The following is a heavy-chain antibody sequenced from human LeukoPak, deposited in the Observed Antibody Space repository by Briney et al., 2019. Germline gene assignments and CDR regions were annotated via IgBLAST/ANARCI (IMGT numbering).Heavy chain of an antibody. CDR2: ISYDGSNK. CDR3: AIGKDAFDI. Sequence: PGGSLRLSCAASGFTFSSYAMHWVRQAPGKGLEWVAVISYDGSNKYYADSVKGRFTISRDNSKNTLYLQMNSLRAEDTAVYYCAIGKDAFDIWGQGTMVTASS. CDR1: GFTFSSYA. J-gene: IGHJ3*02. V-gene: IGHV3-30-3*01.